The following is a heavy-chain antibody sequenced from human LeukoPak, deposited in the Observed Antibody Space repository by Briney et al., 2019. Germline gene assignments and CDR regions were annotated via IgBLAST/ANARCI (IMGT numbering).Heavy chain of an antibody. D-gene: IGHD3-9*01. CDR2: IVVGSGNT. V-gene: IGHV1-58*02. CDR1: GFTFTSSA. CDR3: AADALTGIYYGMDV. Sequence: ASVKVSCKASGFTFTSSAMQWVRQARGQRLEWIGWIVVGSGNTNYAQKFQERVTITGDMSTSTAYMELSSLRSEDTAVYYCAADALTGIYYGMDVWGQGTTVTVSS. J-gene: IGHJ6*02.